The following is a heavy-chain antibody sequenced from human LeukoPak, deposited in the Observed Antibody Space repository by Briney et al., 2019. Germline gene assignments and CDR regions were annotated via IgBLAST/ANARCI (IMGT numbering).Heavy chain of an antibody. CDR2: ISGSGETT. D-gene: IGHD1-26*01. CDR1: GFTFRNHA. Sequence: GGSLRLSCAASGFTFRNHAMNRVRQAPGKGLEWVSVISGSGETTYYADSVKGRLTISRDNSQNTLYLQMSSLRGEDTALYYCAKDRGMVGASVRAFDYWGQGTLVTVSS. CDR3: AKDRGMVGASVRAFDY. J-gene: IGHJ4*02. V-gene: IGHV3-23*01.